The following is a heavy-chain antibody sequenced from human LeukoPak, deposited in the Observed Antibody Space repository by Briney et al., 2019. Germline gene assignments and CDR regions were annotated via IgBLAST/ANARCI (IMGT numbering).Heavy chain of an antibody. CDR3: TRDLGVAAADY. D-gene: IGHD6-13*01. CDR1: GFTFSSYA. CDR2: IRSKAYGGTT. V-gene: IGHV3-49*03. Sequence: PGGSLRLSCAASGFTFSSYAMSWFRQAPGKGLEWVGFIRSKAYGGTTEYAASVKGRFTISRDDSKSIAYLQMNSLKTEDTAVYYCTRDLGVAAADYWGQGTLVTVSS. J-gene: IGHJ4*02.